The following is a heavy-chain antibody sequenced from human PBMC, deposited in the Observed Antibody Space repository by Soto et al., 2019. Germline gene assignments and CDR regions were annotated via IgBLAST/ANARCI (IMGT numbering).Heavy chain of an antibody. V-gene: IGHV1-69*06. J-gene: IGHJ6*02. CDR3: ARDGATKYYYGSGSQTYYYYGMDV. CDR1: GGTFSSYA. D-gene: IGHD3-10*01. Sequence: ASVKVSCKASGGTFSSYAISWVRQAPGQGLEWMGGIIPIFGTANYAQKFQGRVTITADKSTSTAYMELSSLRSEDAAVYYCARDGATKYYYGSGSQTYYYYGMDVWGQGTTVTVSS. CDR2: IIPIFGTA.